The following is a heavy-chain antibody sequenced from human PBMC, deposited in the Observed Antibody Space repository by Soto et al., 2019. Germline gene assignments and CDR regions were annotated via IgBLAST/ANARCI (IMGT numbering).Heavy chain of an antibody. Sequence: SETLSLTCAFYGGSFSGYYWSWIRQPPGKGLEWIGEINHSGSTNYNPSLKSRVTISVDTSKNQFSLKLSSVTAADTAVYYCARTSSDDYVSYFDYWGQGTLVTVSS. CDR3: ARTSSDDYVSYFDY. CDR2: INHSGST. D-gene: IGHD4-17*01. J-gene: IGHJ4*02. CDR1: GGSFSGYY. V-gene: IGHV4-34*01.